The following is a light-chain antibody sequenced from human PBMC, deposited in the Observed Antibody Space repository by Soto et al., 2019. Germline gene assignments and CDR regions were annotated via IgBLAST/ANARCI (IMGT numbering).Light chain of an antibody. CDR3: TSYTSSSTPYV. J-gene: IGLJ1*01. Sequence: QSALTQPASVSASPGQSITISCTGTSSDVGGYKYVSWYQQYPGKAPKLMMYDVSNRPSGIPHRFSGSKSGNTASLTITGLRAEDEGYYYCTSYTSSSTPYVFGTGTKLTVL. V-gene: IGLV2-14*03. CDR2: DVS. CDR1: SSDVGGYKY.